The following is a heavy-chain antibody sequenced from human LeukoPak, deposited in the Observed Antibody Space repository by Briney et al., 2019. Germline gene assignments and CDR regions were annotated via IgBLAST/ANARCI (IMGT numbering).Heavy chain of an antibody. CDR1: GGTFSSYA. J-gene: IGHJ6*02. Sequence: SVKVSCKASGGTFSSYAISWVRQAPGQGLERMGRIIPILGIANYAQKFQGRVTITADKSTSTAYMELSSLRSEDTAVYYCARDQPTVTTLTNYYYGMDVWGQGTTVTVSS. CDR3: ARDQPTVTTLTNYYYGMDV. V-gene: IGHV1-69*04. D-gene: IGHD4-17*01. CDR2: IIPILGIA.